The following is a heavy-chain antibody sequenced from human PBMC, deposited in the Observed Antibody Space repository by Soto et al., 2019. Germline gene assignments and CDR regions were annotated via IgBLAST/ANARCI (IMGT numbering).Heavy chain of an antibody. CDR2: IIPIFGTA. Sequence: QVQLVQSGAEVKKPGSSVKVSCKASGGTFSSYAISWVRQAPGQGLEWMGGIIPIFGTANYAQKLQGRVTITADESTNTAYMELSSLRSEDTAVYYCAREAQYYYDSSGYYYGYWGQGTLVTVSS. V-gene: IGHV1-69*01. CDR3: AREAQYYYDSSGYYYGY. CDR1: GGTFSSYA. J-gene: IGHJ4*02. D-gene: IGHD3-22*01.